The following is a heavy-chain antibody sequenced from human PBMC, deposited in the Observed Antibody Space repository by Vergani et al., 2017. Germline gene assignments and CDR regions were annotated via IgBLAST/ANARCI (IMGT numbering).Heavy chain of an antibody. CDR1: GYTFTSYY. J-gene: IGHJ5*02. CDR3: ARDNRYCSSTSCDVGRDWLDP. V-gene: IGHV1-46*01. D-gene: IGHD2-2*01. CDR2: INPSGGST. Sequence: QVQLVQSGAEVKKPGASVKVSCKASGYTFTSYYMHWVRQAPGQGLEWMGIINPSGGSTSYAQKFQGRVTMTRDTSTSTVYMELSSLRSEDTAVYYCARDNRYCSSTSCDVGRDWLDPWGQGTLVTVSS.